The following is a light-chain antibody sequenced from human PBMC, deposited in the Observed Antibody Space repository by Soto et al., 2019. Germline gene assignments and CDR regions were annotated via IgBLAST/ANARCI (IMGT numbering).Light chain of an antibody. J-gene: IGLJ1*01. CDR1: SNDVGGYNY. CDR2: EVS. CDR3: SSYTTSSTYV. V-gene: IGLV2-14*01. Sequence: QSALTQPASVSGSPGQSITIFCTGTSNDVGGYNYVSWYQQHLGKAPKLMIYEVSNRPSGISNRFSGSKSGNAASLTISGLQAEDEADYYCSSYTTSSTYVFGTGTKVTVL.